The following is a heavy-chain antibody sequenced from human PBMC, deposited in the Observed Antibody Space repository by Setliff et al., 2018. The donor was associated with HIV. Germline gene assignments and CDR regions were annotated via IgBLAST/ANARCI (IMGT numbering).Heavy chain of an antibody. CDR1: GYTFTTYG. CDR2: ISPNFGHT. J-gene: IGHJ6*02. Sequence: ASVKVSCKASGYTFTTYGISWVRQAPGHGLEWMGWISPNFGHTNYAQNFLGRVTMTIDTSTSRAYMELRSLRSDDTAMYFSARLGSGWSDSYYYAMDIWGQGTTVTVSS. V-gene: IGHV1-18*01. CDR3: ARLGSGWSDSYYYAMDI. D-gene: IGHD6-19*01.